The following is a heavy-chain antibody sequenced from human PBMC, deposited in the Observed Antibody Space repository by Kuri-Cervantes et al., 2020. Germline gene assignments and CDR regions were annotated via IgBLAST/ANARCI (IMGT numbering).Heavy chain of an antibody. J-gene: IGHJ4*02. V-gene: IGHV3-15*01. CDR1: GFTFSNAW. Sequence: GESLKISCAASGFTFSNAWMSWVRQAPGKGLEWVGRIKSKTDGGTTDYAAPVKGRFTISRDDSKNTLYLQMNSLKIEDTAVYYCAKTSGRYQAILEWLLRNWGQGTLVTVSS. CDR3: AKTSGRYQAILEWLLRN. D-gene: IGHD3-3*02. CDR2: IKSKTDGGTT.